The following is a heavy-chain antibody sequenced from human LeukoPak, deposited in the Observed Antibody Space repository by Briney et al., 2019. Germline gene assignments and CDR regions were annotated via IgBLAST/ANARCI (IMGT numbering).Heavy chain of an antibody. CDR1: GGSFSGYY. J-gene: IGHJ4*02. Sequence: SETLSLTCAVYGGSFSGYYWSWIRQPPGKGLEWIGEINHSGSTNYNPSLKSRVTISVDTSKNQFSLKLSSVTAADTAVYYCARSHYYYDSSGYSGRCFDYWGQGTLVTVSS. V-gene: IGHV4-34*01. CDR2: INHSGST. CDR3: ARSHYYYDSSGYSGRCFDY. D-gene: IGHD3-22*01.